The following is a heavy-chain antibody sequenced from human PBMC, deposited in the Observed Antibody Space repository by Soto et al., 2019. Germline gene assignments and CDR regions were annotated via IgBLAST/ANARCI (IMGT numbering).Heavy chain of an antibody. Sequence: PVGSLILSCGASGFTCRSYSMNWISQAPGKGLEWVSYISSSSSTIYYADSVKGRFTISRDNAKNSLYLQMNSLRDEDTAVYYCARDGTVHYYYGMDVWGQGTTVTVSS. CDR1: GFTCRSYS. D-gene: IGHD4-4*01. J-gene: IGHJ6*02. CDR2: ISSSSSTI. V-gene: IGHV3-48*02. CDR3: ARDGTVHYYYGMDV.